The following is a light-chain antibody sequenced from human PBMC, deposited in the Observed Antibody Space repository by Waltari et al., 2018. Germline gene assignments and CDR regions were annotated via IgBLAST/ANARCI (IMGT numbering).Light chain of an antibody. V-gene: IGLV2-11*01. CDR2: AVN. CDR3: CSFAGSQTVI. Sequence: QSALTQPRSVSGSPGQSVTISCTGTSSDIGGSDYVPWYQQHPGKAPKLVIYAVNKRPSGVPDHFSGSKSGNTASLTISGLQAEDEADYFCCSFAGSQTVIFGGGTRLTVL. CDR1: SSDIGGSDY. J-gene: IGLJ2*01.